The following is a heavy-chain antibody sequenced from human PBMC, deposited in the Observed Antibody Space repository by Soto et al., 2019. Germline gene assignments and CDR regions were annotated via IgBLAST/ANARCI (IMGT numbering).Heavy chain of an antibody. CDR2: ISNDGANK. J-gene: IGHJ4*02. CDR1: GFTFSSSG. CDR3: ASDHVEYGDYLDY. D-gene: IGHD4-17*01. V-gene: IGHV3-30*03. Sequence: QVQLVQSGGGVVQPGRSLRLSCAASGFTFSSSGMHWVRQAPGKGPEWVAVISNDGANKYYADSVKGRFTIARDNPRNTLYLQMNSLRTEDTAGYLCASDHVEYGDYLDYWGQGTLVTVSS.